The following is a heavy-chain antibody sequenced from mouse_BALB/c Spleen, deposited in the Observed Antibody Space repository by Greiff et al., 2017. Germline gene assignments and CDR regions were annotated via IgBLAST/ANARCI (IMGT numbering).Heavy chain of an antibody. CDR3: TRGPGIY. CDR2: IRLKSNNYAT. V-gene: IGHV6-6*02. Sequence: EVHLVESGVGLVQPGGSMKLSCVASGFTFSNYWMNWVRQSPEKGLEWVAEIRLKSNNYATHYAESVKGRFTISRDDSKSSVYLQMNNLRAEDTGIYYCTRGPGIYWGQGTLVTVSA. CDR1: GFTFSNYW. J-gene: IGHJ3*01.